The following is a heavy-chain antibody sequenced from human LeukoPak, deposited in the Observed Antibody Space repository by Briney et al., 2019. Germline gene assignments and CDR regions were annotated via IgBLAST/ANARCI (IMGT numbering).Heavy chain of an antibody. V-gene: IGHV3-74*01. CDR2: INSDGSTT. CDR1: GFTFSRYW. Sequence: GGSLRLSCAASGFTFSRYWMHWVRQAPGKGLVWVSGINSDGSTTDYADSVRGRFTISRDNAKNTLYLQLNSLRDEDTAVYYCIRGNGGWAYWGQGTLVTVSS. D-gene: IGHD6-19*01. J-gene: IGHJ4*02. CDR3: IRGNGGWAY.